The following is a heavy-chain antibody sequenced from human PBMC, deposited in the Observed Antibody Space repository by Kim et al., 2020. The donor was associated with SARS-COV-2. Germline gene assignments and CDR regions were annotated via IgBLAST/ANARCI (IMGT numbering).Heavy chain of an antibody. J-gene: IGHJ4*02. Sequence: QKFQGRVTITADESTSTAYMELSSLRSEDTAVYYCASAGYYYDSSGPRDYWGQGTLVTVSS. CDR3: ASAGYYYDSSGPRDY. D-gene: IGHD3-22*01. V-gene: IGHV1-69*01.